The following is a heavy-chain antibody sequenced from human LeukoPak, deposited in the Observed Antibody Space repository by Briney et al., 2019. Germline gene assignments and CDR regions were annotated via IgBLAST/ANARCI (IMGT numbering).Heavy chain of an antibody. CDR2: ISGSAHKI. CDR3: AGRPTGYSSGYIH. D-gene: IGHD5-18*01. CDR1: GITFSNYA. V-gene: IGHV3-23*01. J-gene: IGHJ4*02. Sequence: GGSLRLSCVASGITFSNYAVSWVRQAPEKGPDWVSVISGSAHKIRYADSVKGRFTISRDNSENIVYLQMNNLRVEDTAVYYCAGRPTGYSSGYIHWGQGTLVTVSS.